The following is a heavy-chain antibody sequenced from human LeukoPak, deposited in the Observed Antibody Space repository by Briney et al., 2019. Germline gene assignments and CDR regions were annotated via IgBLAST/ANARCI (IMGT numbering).Heavy chain of an antibody. D-gene: IGHD2-21*02. CDR3: ARGYCGGDCYSGYNWFDP. CDR1: GYTFTSYG. CDR2: VSAYNGNT. J-gene: IGHJ5*02. V-gene: IGHV1-18*01. Sequence: GPSVTVSFTASGYTFTSYGISWVRQAPGQGQEWMGWVSAYNGNTNYAQKLQGRVTMTTDTSTSTAYMELRSLRSDDTAVYYCARGYCGGDCYSGYNWFDPWGQGTLVTVSS.